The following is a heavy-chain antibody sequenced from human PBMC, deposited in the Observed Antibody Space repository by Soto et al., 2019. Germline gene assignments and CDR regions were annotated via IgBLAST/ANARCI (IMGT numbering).Heavy chain of an antibody. CDR3: AKGSAGGLTLLDY. CDR1: GFTFSSYG. D-gene: IGHD1-26*01. Sequence: QVQLVESGGGVVQPGRSLRLSCAASGFTFSSYGMHWVRQAPGKGLEWVAVISYDGSNTYYADSVKGRFTISRDNSKNAQYLQMNGLRAEDTAVYYCAKGSAGGLTLLDYWGQGTLVTVSS. V-gene: IGHV3-30*18. J-gene: IGHJ4*02. CDR2: ISYDGSNT.